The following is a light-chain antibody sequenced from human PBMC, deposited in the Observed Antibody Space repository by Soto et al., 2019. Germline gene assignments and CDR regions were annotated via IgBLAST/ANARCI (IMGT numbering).Light chain of an antibody. V-gene: IGLV2-11*01. CDR2: DVS. J-gene: IGLJ1*01. CDR1: SSDVGGYNY. Sequence: QSVLTQPRSVSGSPGQSDTISCTGTSSDVGGYNYVSWYQQHPGKAPKLMIYDVSKRPSGVPDRFSGSKSGNTASLTISGLQAEDETDYYCCSYAGYNTYVFGTGTKLTVL. CDR3: CSYAGYNTYV.